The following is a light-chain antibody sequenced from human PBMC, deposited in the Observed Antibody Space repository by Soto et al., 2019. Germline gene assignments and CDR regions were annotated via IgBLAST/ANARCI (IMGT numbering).Light chain of an antibody. CDR2: EVS. V-gene: IGKV2D-30*01. CDR1: QSLVYNDGNTY. Sequence: DDVMTQSPLSLPVTLGQPASISCRSSQSLVYNDGNTYLDWFQQRPGQSPKRLIYEVSNWDSGVPDSFSGSVSGTDFILKISRGEAEDVGVYYCIQGKRWLGTFGQGTKVKIK. J-gene: IGKJ1*01. CDR3: IQGKRWLGT.